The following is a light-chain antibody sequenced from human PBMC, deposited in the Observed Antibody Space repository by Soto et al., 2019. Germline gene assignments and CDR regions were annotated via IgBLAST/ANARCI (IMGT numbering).Light chain of an antibody. J-gene: IGKJ2*01. CDR3: QQYDNLPYT. CDR1: HDIDNY. Sequence: DIQMTQSPSSLSASVGDTVTITCQASHDIDNYLNWYQQKPGKAPKLLIYVASNLETGVPSRFSGSGSGTDFSSTITSLQPEDIATYYCQQYDNLPYTFGQGTKVDIK. V-gene: IGKV1-33*01. CDR2: VAS.